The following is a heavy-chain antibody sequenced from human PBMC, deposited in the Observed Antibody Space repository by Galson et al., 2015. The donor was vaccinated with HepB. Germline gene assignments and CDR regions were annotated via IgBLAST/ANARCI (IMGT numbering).Heavy chain of an antibody. V-gene: IGHV1-69*13. CDR2: IIGMFGTT. CDR3: ARGENYYGSGSYH. D-gene: IGHD3-10*01. CDR1: GGTFSSYA. Sequence: SVKVSCKASGGTFSSYAISWVRQAPGQGLEWMGGIIGMFGTTKYAQKFQGRVTITADEFTSTAYMELSSLRSEDTAVYYCARGENYYGSGSYHWGQGTLVTVSS. J-gene: IGHJ4*02.